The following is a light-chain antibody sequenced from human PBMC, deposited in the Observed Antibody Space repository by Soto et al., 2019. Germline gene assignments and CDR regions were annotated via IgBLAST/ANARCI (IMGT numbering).Light chain of an antibody. V-gene: IGKV1-5*03. J-gene: IGKJ1*01. CDR3: QQYSSHWT. Sequence: DIQMTQSPSTLSASVGDRVTIACRASQSISTWLAWYQQKPGKAPKLLIHKASNLETGVPSRFSGSGSGTEFTLTISILQPDDFATYYCQQYSSHWTFGQGTKVEIK. CDR1: QSISTW. CDR2: KAS.